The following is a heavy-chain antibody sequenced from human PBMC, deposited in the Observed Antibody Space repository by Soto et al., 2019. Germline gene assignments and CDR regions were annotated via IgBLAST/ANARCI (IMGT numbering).Heavy chain of an antibody. J-gene: IGHJ4*02. CDR2: IWYDGSNK. D-gene: IGHD3-22*01. CDR1: GFTFSSYG. CDR3: ARDNYDRSCYYSFDYYFDY. V-gene: IGHV3-33*01. Sequence: MRLSCTASGFTFSSYGMHWVRQAPGKGLEWVAVIWYDGSNKYYADSVKGRFTISRDNSKNTLYLQMNSLRAEDTAVYYCARDNYDRSCYYSFDYYFDYWGQGTLVTVSS.